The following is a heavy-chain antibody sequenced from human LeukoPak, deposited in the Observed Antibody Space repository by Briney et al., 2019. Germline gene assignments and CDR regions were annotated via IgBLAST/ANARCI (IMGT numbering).Heavy chain of an antibody. D-gene: IGHD3-22*01. CDR2: ISCDGSNK. V-gene: IGHV3-30*18. Sequence: GGSLRLSCAASGFTFSSYGMHWVRQAPGKGLEWVAVISCDGSNKYYADSVKGRFTISRDNSKNTLYLQMNSLRAEDTAVYYCAKMGLYDSSGYYGDYWGQGTLVTVSS. CDR3: AKMGLYDSSGYYGDY. CDR1: GFTFSSYG. J-gene: IGHJ4*02.